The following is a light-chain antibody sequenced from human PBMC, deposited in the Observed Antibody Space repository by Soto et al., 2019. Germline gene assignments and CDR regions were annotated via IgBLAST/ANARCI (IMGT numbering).Light chain of an antibody. V-gene: IGKV1-39*01. Sequence: IQMTQSPSSLSASVGGRVTISCRASQSIATYLNWYQQKPGKAPNLLIYEASSLQSGVPSGFSGTGSGTDFTLTISSLQPEDFATYYCQQTYSTPRTFGQGTKVDIK. CDR2: EAS. J-gene: IGKJ1*01. CDR1: QSIATY. CDR3: QQTYSTPRT.